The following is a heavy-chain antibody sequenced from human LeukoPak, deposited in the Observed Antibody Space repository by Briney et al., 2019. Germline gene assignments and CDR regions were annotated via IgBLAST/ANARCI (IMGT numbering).Heavy chain of an antibody. CDR1: GFTFSSYS. D-gene: IGHD2-2*01. Sequence: GGSLRLSCAASGFTFSSYSMNWVRQAPGKGLEWVSSISSSSSYIYYADSVKGRFTISRDNAKNSLYLQMNSLRAEDTAVYYCARDLVPAATGGYFQHWGQGTLVTASS. J-gene: IGHJ1*01. CDR3: ARDLVPAATGGYFQH. V-gene: IGHV3-21*01. CDR2: ISSSSSYI.